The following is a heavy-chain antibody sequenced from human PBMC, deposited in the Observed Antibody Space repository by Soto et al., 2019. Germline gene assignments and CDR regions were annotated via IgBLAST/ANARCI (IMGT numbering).Heavy chain of an antibody. CDR2: ISGSGSAT. V-gene: IGHV3-23*01. CDR3: AKGVRLPTVTTVYYFDY. D-gene: IGHD4-17*01. Sequence: GGSLRLSCAASGFTFSRYAMSWVRQAPGKGLEWVAGISGSGSATLYADSVKGRFTISRDNSKNTLFLQVNNLRADDTAVYYCAKGVRLPTVTTVYYFDYWGQGTLVTVSS. J-gene: IGHJ4*02. CDR1: GFTFSRYA.